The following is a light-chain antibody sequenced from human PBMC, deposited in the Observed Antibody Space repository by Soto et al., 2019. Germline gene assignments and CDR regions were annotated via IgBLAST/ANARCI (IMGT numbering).Light chain of an antibody. J-gene: IGKJ1*01. V-gene: IGKV1-5*01. CDR1: QSISSW. CDR3: LDEIYYLWT. Sequence: DRQMTQSPSSLSESEGDRVTITCRASQSISSWLARYQQKPGKPPKVLIYGASNLQSGVPPRFSGSGSGTDFSLAIISLQPEDAATYYSLDEIYYLWTFSQGAKVDVK. CDR2: GAS.